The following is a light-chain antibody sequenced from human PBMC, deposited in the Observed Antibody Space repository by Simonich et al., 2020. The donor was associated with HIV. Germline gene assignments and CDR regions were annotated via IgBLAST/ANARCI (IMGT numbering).Light chain of an antibody. V-gene: IGLV2-23*01. CDR1: SSDVGNYNL. CDR3: CSYAGSWV. Sequence: QSALTQPASVSGSPGQSITISCTGTSSDVGNYNLVSWYQHHPGKAPKLSIYEGSKRPSGVSNRLSGSKSGNTASLTIAGLQAEDEADYYCCSYAGSWVFGGGTKLTVL. J-gene: IGLJ3*02. CDR2: EGS.